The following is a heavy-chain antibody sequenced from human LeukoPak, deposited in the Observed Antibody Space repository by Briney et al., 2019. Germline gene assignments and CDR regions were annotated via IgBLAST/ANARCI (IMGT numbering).Heavy chain of an antibody. D-gene: IGHD5-24*01. J-gene: IGHJ3*02. CDR3: ARSRDGYNRYAFDI. CDR2: IYYSGST. CDR1: GGSISSGGYY. Sequence: PSGTLSLTCTVSGGSISSGGYYWSWIRQHPGKGLEWIGYIYYSGSTYYNPSLKSRVTISVDTSKNQFSLKLSSVTAADTAVYYCARSRDGYNRYAFDIWGQGTMVTVSS. V-gene: IGHV4-31*03.